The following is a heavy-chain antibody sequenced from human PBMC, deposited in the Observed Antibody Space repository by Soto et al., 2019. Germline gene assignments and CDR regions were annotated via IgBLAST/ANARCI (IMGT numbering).Heavy chain of an antibody. CDR3: TKNYYFDS. J-gene: IGHJ4*02. Sequence: VQLLESGGGLVQPGGSLRLSCAASGFTFSNYAMSWVRQAPGKALEWVSSINIVGGNTNYADSVRGRFTMSRDDSKNTWFLQMNSLRAEDTAIYYGTKNYYFDSWGQGTLVTVSS. V-gene: IGHV3-23*01. CDR1: GFTFSNYA. CDR2: INIVGGNT.